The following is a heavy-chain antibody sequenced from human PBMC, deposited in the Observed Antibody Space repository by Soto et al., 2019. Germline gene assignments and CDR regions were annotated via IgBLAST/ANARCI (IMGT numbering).Heavy chain of an antibody. CDR1: GGSISSGDYY. CDR2: IYYSGST. Sequence: SETLSLTCTVSGGSISSGDYYWSWIRQPPGKGLGWIGYIYYSGSTYYNPSLKSRVTISVDTSKNQSSLKLSSVTAADTAVYYCAREMGYYDSSGYPDYWGQGTLVTVSS. J-gene: IGHJ4*02. V-gene: IGHV4-30-4*01. D-gene: IGHD3-22*01. CDR3: AREMGYYDSSGYPDY.